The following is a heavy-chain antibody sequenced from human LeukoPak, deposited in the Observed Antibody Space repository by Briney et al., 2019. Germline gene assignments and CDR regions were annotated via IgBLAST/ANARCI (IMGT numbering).Heavy chain of an antibody. Sequence: KPSETLSLTCTVSGGSISSYYWSWIRQPPGKGLEWIGYIYTSGSTNYNPSLKSRVTISVDTSKNQFSLKLSSVTAADTAVYYCARLPGYYSPIDYWGQGTLVTVSS. CDR3: ARLPGYYSPIDY. CDR1: GGSISSYY. CDR2: IYTSGST. J-gene: IGHJ4*02. D-gene: IGHD3-22*01. V-gene: IGHV4-4*09.